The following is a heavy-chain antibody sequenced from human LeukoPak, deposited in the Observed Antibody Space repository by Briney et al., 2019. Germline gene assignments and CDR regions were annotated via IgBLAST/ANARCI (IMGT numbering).Heavy chain of an antibody. CDR3: ARGEYSYGSFDY. CDR1: GGSFSGYY. D-gene: IGHD5-18*01. CDR2: INHSGST. Sequence: SETLSLTCAVYGGSFSGYYWSWIRQPPGKGLEWIGEINHSGSTNYNPSLKSRVTISVDTSKNQFSLKLSSVTAADTAVYYCARGEYSYGSFDYWGQGTLVTVSS. J-gene: IGHJ4*02. V-gene: IGHV4-34*01.